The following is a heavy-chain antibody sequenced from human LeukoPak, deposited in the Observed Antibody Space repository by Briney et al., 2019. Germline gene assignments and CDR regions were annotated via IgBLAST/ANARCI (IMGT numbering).Heavy chain of an antibody. D-gene: IGHD1-1*01. CDR2: ISSSGSTI. V-gene: IGHV3-11*01. CDR3: ARGNWTSYYYYMDV. Sequence: PGGSLRLSCAASGFPFSDYYMNWIRQAPGKGLEWVSYISSSGSTIYYADSVKGRFTIARDNAENSLYLQMNSLRAEDTAVYYCARGNWTSYYYYMDVWGKGTTVTASS. CDR1: GFPFSDYY. J-gene: IGHJ6*03.